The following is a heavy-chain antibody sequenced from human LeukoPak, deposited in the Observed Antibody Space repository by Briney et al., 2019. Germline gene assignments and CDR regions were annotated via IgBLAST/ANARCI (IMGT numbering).Heavy chain of an antibody. J-gene: IGHJ4*02. D-gene: IGHD6-25*01. CDR3: TTRRQDGC. V-gene: IGHV3-15*01. CDR1: GFTFSDAW. Sequence: GGSLRLSCVASGFTFSDAWMSWVRQTPGKGLEWVGRIKSKIDGGTIDYGAPVKGRFTISRDDSRNTLYLQMNSLKTEDTAVYYCTTRRQDGCWGQGTLVTVS. CDR2: IKSKIDGGTI.